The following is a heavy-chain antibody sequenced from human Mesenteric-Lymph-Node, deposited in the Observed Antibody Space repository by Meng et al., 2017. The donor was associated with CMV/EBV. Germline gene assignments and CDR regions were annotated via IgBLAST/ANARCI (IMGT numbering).Heavy chain of an antibody. CDR2: IFSNDEK. D-gene: IGHD3-3*01. J-gene: IGHJ4*02. Sequence: SGPTLVKPTETLTLTCTVSGFSLSNARMGVSWIRQPPGKALEWLAHIFSNDEKSYSTSLKSRLTISKDTSKSQVVLTMTNMDPVDTATYYCAHTPNYDFWTMKNFDYWGQGTLVTVSS. CDR1: GFSLSNARMG. V-gene: IGHV2-26*01. CDR3: AHTPNYDFWTMKNFDY.